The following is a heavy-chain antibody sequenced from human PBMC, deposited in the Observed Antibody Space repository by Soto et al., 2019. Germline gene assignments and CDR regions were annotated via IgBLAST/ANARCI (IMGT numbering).Heavy chain of an antibody. CDR1: GFTFASHA. Sequence: EAQLLESGGDLIQPGGSLTLSCAASGFTFASHAMSWVRQAPGKGLEWVSGISANGGRANYADFVKGRFSLSRDNSKNTMFLQMDSLTAEDTAIYYCASWVIALGGTGYFRHWGQGTLVTVSS. V-gene: IGHV3-23*01. CDR3: ASWVIALGGTGYFRH. CDR2: ISANGGRA. D-gene: IGHD6-19*01. J-gene: IGHJ1*01.